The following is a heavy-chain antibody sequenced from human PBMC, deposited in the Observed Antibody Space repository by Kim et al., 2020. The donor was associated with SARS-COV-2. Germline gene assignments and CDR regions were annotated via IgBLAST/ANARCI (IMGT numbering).Heavy chain of an antibody. D-gene: IGHD2-15*01. CDR3: ARQGYCSGGRGSFFTDY. V-gene: IGHV3-74*01. CDR1: GFTLSTYW. Sequence: GGSLRLSCAASGFTLSTYWMDWVRQAPGKGLVWVSRISKDGDSTVYAESVKGRFTISRDNANNTVYLQMNRLRVEDTAVYYCARQGYCSGGRGSFFTDYWGQGVPVTVSP. CDR2: ISKDGDST. J-gene: IGHJ4*02.